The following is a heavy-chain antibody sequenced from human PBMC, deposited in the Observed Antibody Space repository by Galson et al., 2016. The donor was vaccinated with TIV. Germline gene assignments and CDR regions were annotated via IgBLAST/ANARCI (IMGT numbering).Heavy chain of an antibody. V-gene: IGHV4-59*11. Sequence: TLSLTCNVSGGSMSSHYWSWIRQPPGKGLEWIGYVYYYGSTNYNPSLWGRVTISIDTSKNQFSLKLSSVTAADTAVYYCARVKNRLLVVEPADMPGSWFDPWGQGTLVTVSS. D-gene: IGHD2-2*01. CDR1: GGSMSSHY. CDR3: ARVKNRLLVVEPADMPGSWFDP. CDR2: VYYYGST. J-gene: IGHJ5*02.